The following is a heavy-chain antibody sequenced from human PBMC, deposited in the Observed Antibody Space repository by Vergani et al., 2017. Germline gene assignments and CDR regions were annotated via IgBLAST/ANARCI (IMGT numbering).Heavy chain of an antibody. CDR3: AGSGGDSSSWFIAAFDI. V-gene: IGHV4-59*01. J-gene: IGHJ3*02. Sequence: QVQLQESGPGLVKPSETLSLTCTVSGGSISSYYWSWIRQPPGKGREWIGYIYYSGSTNYNPSLKSRVTISVDTSKNQFSLKLSSVTAADTAVYYCAGSGGDSSSWFIAAFDIWGQGTMVTVSS. D-gene: IGHD6-13*01. CDR1: GGSISSYY. CDR2: IYYSGST.